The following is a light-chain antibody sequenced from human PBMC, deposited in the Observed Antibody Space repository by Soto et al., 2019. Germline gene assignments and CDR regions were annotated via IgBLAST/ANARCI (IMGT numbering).Light chain of an antibody. CDR1: SSNIGAGYD. Sequence: QSVLTQPPSVSGAPGQRVTISCTGSSSNIGAGYDVHWYQQIPGTAPKLLIYLNNNRPSGVPDRFSGSKSGTSAFLAITGLQAEDEADYYCQSYDSSLSAWVFGGGTKLTVL. CDR3: QSYDSSLSAWV. CDR2: LNN. J-gene: IGLJ3*02. V-gene: IGLV1-40*01.